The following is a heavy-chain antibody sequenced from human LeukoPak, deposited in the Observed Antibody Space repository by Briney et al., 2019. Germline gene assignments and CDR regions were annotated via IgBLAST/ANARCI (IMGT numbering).Heavy chain of an antibody. CDR2: INHSGST. J-gene: IGHJ4*02. V-gene: IGHV4-34*01. CDR3: ARGAGTMVRGVIKRGYFDY. Sequence: PSETLSLTCTVSGGSISSYYWSWIRQPPGKGLEWIGEINHSGSTNYNPSLKSRVTISVDTSKNQFSLKLSSVTAADTAVYYCARGAGTMVRGVIKRGYFDYWGQGTLVTVSS. D-gene: IGHD3-10*01. CDR1: GGSISSYY.